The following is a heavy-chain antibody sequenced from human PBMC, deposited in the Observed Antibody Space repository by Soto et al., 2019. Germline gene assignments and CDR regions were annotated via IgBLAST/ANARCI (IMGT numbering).Heavy chain of an antibody. D-gene: IGHD6-13*01. CDR1: GFTFSSYG. CDR3: ARGLAAADTQYYFDY. J-gene: IGHJ4*02. V-gene: IGHV3-30*03. CDR2: ISYDGSNK. Sequence: GGSLRLSCAASGFTFSSYGMHWVRQAPGKGLEWVAVISYDGSNKYYADSVKGRFTISRDNSKNTLYLQMNSLRAEDTAVYYCARGLAAADTQYYFDYWGQGTLVTVSS.